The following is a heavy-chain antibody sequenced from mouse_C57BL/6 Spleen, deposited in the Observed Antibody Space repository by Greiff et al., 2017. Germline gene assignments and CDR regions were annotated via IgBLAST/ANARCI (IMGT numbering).Heavy chain of an antibody. J-gene: IGHJ2*01. Sequence: QVQLQQSGAELVKPGASVKISCKASGYAFSSYWMNWVKQRPGKGLEWIGQIYPGDGDTNYNGKFKGKATLTADKSSRTAYMQLSSLTSEDSAVCFCARAIYYGSRYYFDYWGQGTTLTVSS. CDR1: GYAFSSYW. D-gene: IGHD1-1*01. CDR2: IYPGDGDT. V-gene: IGHV1-80*01. CDR3: ARAIYYGSRYYFDY.